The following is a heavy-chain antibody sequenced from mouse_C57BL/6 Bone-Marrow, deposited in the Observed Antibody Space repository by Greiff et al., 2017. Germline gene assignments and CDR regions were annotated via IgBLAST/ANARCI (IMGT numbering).Heavy chain of an antibody. D-gene: IGHD2-4*01. Sequence: QVQLQQSGAELARPGASVKLSCKASGYTFTSYGISWVKQRTGQGLEWIGEIYPRSGNTYYNEKFKGKATLTADKSSSTAYMQLSSLTSEDSAVYYCARSRRLRRGGAMDYWGQGTSVTVSS. CDR1: GYTFTSYG. J-gene: IGHJ4*01. CDR3: ARSRRLRRGGAMDY. CDR2: IYPRSGNT. V-gene: IGHV1-81*01.